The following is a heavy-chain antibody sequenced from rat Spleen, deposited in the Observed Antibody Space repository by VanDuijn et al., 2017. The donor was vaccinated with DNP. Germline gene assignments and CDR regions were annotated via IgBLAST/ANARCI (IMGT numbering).Heavy chain of an antibody. Sequence: EVQLVESGGGLVQPGRSLKLSCAASGFTFNNYWMTWIRQVPGKGLEWVASITSSGGSTYYPDSVKGRFTISRDNAKSTLYLQMNSLRSEDTATYYCARQGIFYNYDMDAWGQGSSVTVSS. V-gene: IGHV5-31*01. CDR3: ARQGIFYNYDMDA. J-gene: IGHJ4*01. CDR2: ITSSGGST. D-gene: IGHD1-3*01. CDR1: GFTFNNYW.